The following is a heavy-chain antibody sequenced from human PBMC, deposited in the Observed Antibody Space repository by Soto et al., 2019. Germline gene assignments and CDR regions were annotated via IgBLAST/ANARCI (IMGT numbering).Heavy chain of an antibody. CDR2: INPNSGGT. Sequence: QVQLVQSGAEVKKPGASVKVSCKASGYTFTGYYMHWVRQAPGQGLEWMGWINPNSGGTNYAQKFQGWVTMTRDTSISTAYMELSRLRSDDTAVYYCARGGIVVVVAAFVSYFDYWGQGTLVTVSS. D-gene: IGHD2-15*01. CDR3: ARGGIVVVVAAFVSYFDY. V-gene: IGHV1-2*04. J-gene: IGHJ4*02. CDR1: GYTFTGYY.